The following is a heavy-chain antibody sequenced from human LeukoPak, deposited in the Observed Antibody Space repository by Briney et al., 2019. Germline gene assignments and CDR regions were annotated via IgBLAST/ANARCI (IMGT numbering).Heavy chain of an antibody. CDR3: ARVEAAALTFDY. V-gene: IGHV1-18*04. J-gene: IGHJ4*02. Sequence: ASVKVSCKASGYTFTSYGINWVRQAPGQGLEWMGWISAYNGNTNYAQKLQGRVTMTTDTSTSTAYMELRSLISDDTAVYYCARVEAAALTFDYWGQGTLVTVSS. CDR1: GYTFTSYG. CDR2: ISAYNGNT. D-gene: IGHD6-13*01.